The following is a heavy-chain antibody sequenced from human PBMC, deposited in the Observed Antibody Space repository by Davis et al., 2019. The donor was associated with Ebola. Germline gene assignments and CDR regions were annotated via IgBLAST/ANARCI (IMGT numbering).Heavy chain of an antibody. Sequence: PGGSLRLSCAASEFTFSRYWMNWARQAPGKGLEWVANVNYDGSKTYFADSVKGRFTISRDNAKNSLYLQMNSLRVEDTALYYCAKSGLDVWGQGTTVTVSS. J-gene: IGHJ6*02. V-gene: IGHV3-7*03. CDR2: VNYDGSKT. CDR1: EFTFSRYW. CDR3: AKSGLDV.